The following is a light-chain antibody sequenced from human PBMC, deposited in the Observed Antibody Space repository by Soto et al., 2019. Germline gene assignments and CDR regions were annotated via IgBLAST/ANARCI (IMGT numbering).Light chain of an antibody. CDR1: QGISNY. CDR2: SAS. J-gene: IGKJ4*01. CDR3: QRTCNAPRT. V-gene: IGKV1-27*01. Sequence: DIQLTQSPSSLSASLGDRVTLTCRVSQGISNYLSWYRQKPGIVPKLLIYSASSLQSRLPSRFSGRGSGTYFTLTISSLQPEDVATYSGQRTCNAPRTFGGGTKVGIK.